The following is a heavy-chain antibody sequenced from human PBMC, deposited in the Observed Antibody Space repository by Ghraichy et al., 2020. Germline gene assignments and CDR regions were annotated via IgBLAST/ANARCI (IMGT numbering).Heavy chain of an antibody. D-gene: IGHD3-10*01. CDR2: IYYSGST. CDR1: GGSVSSGSYY. Sequence: SQTLSLTCTVSGGSVSSGSYYWSWIRQPPGKGLEWIGYIYYSGSTNYNPSLKSRVTISVDTSKNQFSLKLSSVTAADTAVYYCARGRGRGGYYLNPDYWGQGTLVTVSS. CDR3: ARGRGRGGYYLNPDY. V-gene: IGHV4-61*01. J-gene: IGHJ4*02.